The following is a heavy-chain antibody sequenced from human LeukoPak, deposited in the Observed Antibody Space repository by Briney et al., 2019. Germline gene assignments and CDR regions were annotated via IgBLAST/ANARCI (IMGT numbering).Heavy chain of an antibody. CDR1: GFTFDDYA. Sequence: GRSLRLSCAASGFTFDDYAMPWVRQAPGKGLEWVSGISWNSGSIGYADSVKGRFTISRDNAKNSLYLQMNSLRAEDTALYYCAKEYPDYYAFDIWGQGTMVTVSS. D-gene: IGHD3-10*01. CDR3: AKEYPDYYAFDI. V-gene: IGHV3-9*01. J-gene: IGHJ3*02. CDR2: ISWNSGSI.